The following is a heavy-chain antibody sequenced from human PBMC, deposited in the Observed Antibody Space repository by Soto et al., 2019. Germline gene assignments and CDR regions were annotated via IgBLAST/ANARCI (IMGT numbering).Heavy chain of an antibody. D-gene: IGHD6-13*01. CDR1: GYSFTSYS. CDR2: IDPSDSYI. V-gene: IGHV5-10-1*01. J-gene: IGHJ5*02. Sequence: EVQLVQSGAEVKKPGESLRISCNGSGYSFTSYSISWVRQMPGKGLVWMGRIDPSDSYINYSPSFQGHVTISADKYISTAYLQWSSLKASDTAIYYCARLPLAAAYSDANTWGQGTLVTVSS. CDR3: ARLPLAAAYSDANT.